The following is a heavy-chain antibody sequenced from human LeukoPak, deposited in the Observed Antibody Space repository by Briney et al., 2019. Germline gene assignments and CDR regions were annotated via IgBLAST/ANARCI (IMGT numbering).Heavy chain of an antibody. CDR3: AKDEGPYCGGDCYGVDV. J-gene: IGHJ6*02. CDR2: ISYDGSNK. Sequence: GRSLRLSCAASGFTFSSYGMHWVRQAPGKGLEWVAVISYDGSNKYYADSVKGRFTISRDNSKNTLYLQMNSLRAEDTAVYYCAKDEGPYCGGDCYGVDVWGQGTTVTVSS. D-gene: IGHD2-21*01. CDR1: GFTFSSYG. V-gene: IGHV3-30*18.